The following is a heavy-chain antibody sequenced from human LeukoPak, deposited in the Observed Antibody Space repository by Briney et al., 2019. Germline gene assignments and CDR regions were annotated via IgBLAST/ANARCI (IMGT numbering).Heavy chain of an antibody. Sequence: GGSLRLSCAAPGFTFSSYWMHWVRQAPGKGLVWVSRIHTDGSSTSYADSVKGRFTISRDNAKNMLYLQMNRLRAEDTAVYYCARVEAMVFHSGDYWGQGTLVTVSS. CDR3: ARVEAMVFHSGDY. J-gene: IGHJ4*02. CDR2: IHTDGSST. D-gene: IGHD3-10*01. CDR1: GFTFSSYW. V-gene: IGHV3-74*01.